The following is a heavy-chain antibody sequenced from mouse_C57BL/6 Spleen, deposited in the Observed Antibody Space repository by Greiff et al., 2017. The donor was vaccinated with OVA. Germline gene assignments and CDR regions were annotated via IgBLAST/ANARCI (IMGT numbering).Heavy chain of an antibody. J-gene: IGHJ3*01. D-gene: IGHD1-1*01. CDR3: GVGSWFAY. Sequence: EVQLQPSAPYLVKPGASVKISCKASGYSFTDYNMNWVKQSNGKSLEWIGVINPNYGTTSYNQKFKGKATLTVDQSSSTAYMQLNSLTSEDSAVYYCGVGSWFAYWGQGTLVTVSA. CDR2: INPNYGTT. CDR1: GYSFTDYN. V-gene: IGHV1-39*01.